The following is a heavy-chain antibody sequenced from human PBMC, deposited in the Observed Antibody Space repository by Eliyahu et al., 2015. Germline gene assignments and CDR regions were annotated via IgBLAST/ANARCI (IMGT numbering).Heavy chain of an antibody. D-gene: IGHD6-19*01. V-gene: IGHV3-23*04. Sequence: EVQLVESGGGLVQPGGSLXLSCAASGFXFGSSAMXXVRQAPGKGLEWVSGXGASGSNTYYAESVKGRFTISRDNSKNTLYLQMNSLRADDTAVYYCANPGSGWYGGPSDYWGQGTLVTVAS. J-gene: IGHJ4*02. CDR3: ANPGSGWYGGPSDY. CDR1: GFXFGSSA. CDR2: XGASGSNT.